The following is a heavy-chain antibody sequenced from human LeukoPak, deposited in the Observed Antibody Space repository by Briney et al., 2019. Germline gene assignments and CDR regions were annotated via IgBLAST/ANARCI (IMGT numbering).Heavy chain of an antibody. V-gene: IGHV4-39*07. J-gene: IGHJ4*02. CDR1: GGSISSSSYY. CDR2: IYYSGST. CDR3: ARDVVHLRGAPSPFDY. Sequence: PSETLSLTCTVSGGSISSSSYYWGWIRQPPGKGLEWIGSIYYSGSTYYNPSLKSRVTISIDTSKNQFSLKLSSVTAADTAVYYCARDVVHLRGAPSPFDYWGQGTLVTVSS. D-gene: IGHD3-10*01.